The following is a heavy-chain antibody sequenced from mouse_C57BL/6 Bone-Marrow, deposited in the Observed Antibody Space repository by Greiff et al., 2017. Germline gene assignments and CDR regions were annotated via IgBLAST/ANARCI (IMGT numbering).Heavy chain of an antibody. CDR2: INPGSGGT. CDR3: ARSTVVAPD. CDR1: GYAFTNYL. Sequence: VQLQQSGAELVRPGTSVKVSCKASGYAFTNYLIGWVKQRPGQGLEWIGVINPGSGGTNYNEKFKGKATLTADKSSSTAYMQLSSLTSEDSAVYFCARSTVVAPDWGQGTLVTVSA. J-gene: IGHJ3*01. V-gene: IGHV1-54*01. D-gene: IGHD1-1*01.